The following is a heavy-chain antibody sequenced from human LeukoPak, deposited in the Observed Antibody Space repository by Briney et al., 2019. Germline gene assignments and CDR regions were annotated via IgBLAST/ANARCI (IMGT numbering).Heavy chain of an antibody. CDR2: INPNSGGT. Sequence: ASVKVSCKASGYTFTGYYMHWVRQAPGQELEWMGWINPNSGGTNYAQKFQGRVTMTRDTSISTAYMELSRLRSDDTAVYYCARVGSSEYYYDSSGYFDWGQGTLVTVSS. V-gene: IGHV1-2*02. J-gene: IGHJ4*02. D-gene: IGHD3-22*01. CDR1: GYTFTGYY. CDR3: ARVGSSEYYYDSSGYFD.